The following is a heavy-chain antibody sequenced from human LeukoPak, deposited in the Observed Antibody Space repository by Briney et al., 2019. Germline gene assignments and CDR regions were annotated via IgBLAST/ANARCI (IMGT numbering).Heavy chain of an antibody. CDR1: GGSISSGDYY. V-gene: IGHV4-30-4*01. CDR2: IYYSGST. Sequence: SETLSLTCTVSGGSISSGDYYWSWIRQPPGKGLEWIGYIYYSGSTYYNPSFKSRVTISVDTSKNQFSLKLSSVTAADTAVYYCARDRVMVRGVITPWYFDLWGRGTLVTVSP. CDR3: ARDRVMVRGVITPWYFDL. D-gene: IGHD3-10*01. J-gene: IGHJ2*01.